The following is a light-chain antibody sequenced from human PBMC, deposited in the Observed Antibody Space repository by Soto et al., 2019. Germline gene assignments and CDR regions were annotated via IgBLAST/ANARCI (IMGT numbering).Light chain of an antibody. J-gene: IGLJ1*01. Sequence: QSALTQPPSVSGSPGQSVTISCTGTSSDVGSYNRVAWYQQPPGTAPKLRIYEVTNRPSGVPDRFSGSKSGNTASLTISGLQAEDEADYVCSSYTSSNTYVFGTGSKVTVL. CDR3: SSYTSSNTYV. CDR2: EVT. CDR1: SSDVGSYNR. V-gene: IGLV2-18*02.